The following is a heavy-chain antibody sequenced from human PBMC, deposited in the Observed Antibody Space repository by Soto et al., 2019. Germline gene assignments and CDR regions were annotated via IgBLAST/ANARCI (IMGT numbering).Heavy chain of an antibody. J-gene: IGHJ6*02. CDR3: ATAPAVVGTYYYGMDV. CDR2: IYPGDSDT. V-gene: IGHV5-51*01. CDR1: GYSFTSYW. Sequence: CKGSGYSFTSYWIGWVRQMPGKGLEWMGIIYPGDSDTRYSPSFQGQVTISADKSISTAYLQWSSLKASDTAVYYCATAPAVVGTYYYGMDVWGQGTTVTVSS. D-gene: IGHD6-19*01.